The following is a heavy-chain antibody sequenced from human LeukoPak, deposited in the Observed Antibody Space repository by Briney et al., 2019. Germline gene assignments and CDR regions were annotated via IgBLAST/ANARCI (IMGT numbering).Heavy chain of an antibody. CDR1: GYTLTELS. D-gene: IGHD4-23*01. CDR2: FDPEDGET. V-gene: IGHV1-24*01. Sequence: ASVKVSCKVSGYTLTELSMHWVRQAPGKGLEWMGGFDPEDGETIYAQEFQGRVTMTEDTSTDTAYMELSSLRSEDTAVYYCATFGHDYGGNIDYWGQGTLVTVSS. CDR3: ATFGHDYGGNIDY. J-gene: IGHJ4*02.